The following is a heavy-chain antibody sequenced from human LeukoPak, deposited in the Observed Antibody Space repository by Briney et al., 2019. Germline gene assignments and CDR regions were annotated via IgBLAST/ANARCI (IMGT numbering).Heavy chain of an antibody. CDR1: GYTFTGYY. CDR2: INPNSGGT. D-gene: IGHD3-3*01. J-gene: IGHJ4*02. V-gene: IGHV1-2*02. Sequence: ASVKVSCKASGYTFTGYYMHWVRQAPGQGLEWMGWINPNSGGTNYAQEFQGRVTMTRDTSISTAYMELSRLRSDDTAVYYCASVSYYDFWSGYPRRPYFDYWGQGTLVTVSS. CDR3: ASVSYYDFWSGYPRRPYFDY.